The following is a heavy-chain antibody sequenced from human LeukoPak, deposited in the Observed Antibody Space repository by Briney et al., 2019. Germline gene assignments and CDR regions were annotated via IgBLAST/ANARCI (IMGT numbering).Heavy chain of an antibody. Sequence: GGSLRLSCAASGFTFNDYYMTWIRQSPGKGLEWVSFISSSSSYIYYADSVKGRFTISRDNAKKSLYLQMNSLRAEDTAVYYCARGRYDSRIFDYWGQGTLVTVSS. CDR2: ISSSSSYI. CDR1: GFTFNDYY. V-gene: IGHV3-11*06. J-gene: IGHJ4*02. CDR3: ARGRYDSRIFDY. D-gene: IGHD3-22*01.